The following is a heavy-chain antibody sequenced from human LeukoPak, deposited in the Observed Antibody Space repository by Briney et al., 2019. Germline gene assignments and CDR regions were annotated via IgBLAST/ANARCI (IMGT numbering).Heavy chain of an antibody. CDR2: IYTGGST. V-gene: IGHV3-66*02. Sequence: GGSLRLSCAASGFTVSGYYMNWVRQAPGKGLEWVSVIYTGGSTYYADSVKGRFTISRDNSKNTLYLQMNSLRAEDTAVYFCATDPGGGYCSNSDCWDGWGQGTTVTVSS. CDR3: ATDPGGGYCSNSDCWDG. D-gene: IGHD2-2*01. J-gene: IGHJ6*02. CDR1: GFTVSGYY.